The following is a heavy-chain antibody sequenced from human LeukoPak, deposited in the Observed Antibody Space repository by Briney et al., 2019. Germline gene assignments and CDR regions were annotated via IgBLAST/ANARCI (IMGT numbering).Heavy chain of an antibody. CDR1: GFTFSNYW. D-gene: IGHD1-26*01. CDR3: ARDKIVGASKFDY. V-gene: IGHV3-7*01. Sequence: GGSLRLSCAVSGFTFSNYWMSWVRQAPGKGLEWVAHIKQDESEKYYVDSVKGRFTISRDNAKNSLYLRMNSLRAEDTAIYYCARDKIVGASKFDYWGQGTLVTVSS. J-gene: IGHJ4*02. CDR2: IKQDESEK.